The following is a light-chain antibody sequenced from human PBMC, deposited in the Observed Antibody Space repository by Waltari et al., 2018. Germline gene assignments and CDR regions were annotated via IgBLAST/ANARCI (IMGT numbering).Light chain of an antibody. Sequence: EIVLTQSPDTLSLSPGERATLSCRPSQTLSGSYLDWYQQKPGQAPRLLIYDASRRATDIPDRFSGRGSGTDFTLTISRLEPEDFAVYYCQQYETSPMWTSGQGTKVEIK. CDR2: DAS. CDR1: QTLSGSY. V-gene: IGKV3-20*01. CDR3: QQYETSPMWT. J-gene: IGKJ1*01.